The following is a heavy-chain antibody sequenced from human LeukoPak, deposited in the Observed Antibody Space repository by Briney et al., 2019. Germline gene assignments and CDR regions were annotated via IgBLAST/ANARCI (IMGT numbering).Heavy chain of an antibody. Sequence: CXXAGYTFTSYAXXWVXXAPXQXXXXXXXINAGNGNTKYSQKFQGRVTITRDTSASTAYMELSSLRSEDTAVYYCARGGQWPYYYYGMDVWGQGTTVTVSS. D-gene: IGHD6-19*01. V-gene: IGHV1-3*01. CDR3: ARGGQWPYYYYGMDV. J-gene: IGHJ6*02. CDR1: GYTFTSYA. CDR2: INAGNGNT.